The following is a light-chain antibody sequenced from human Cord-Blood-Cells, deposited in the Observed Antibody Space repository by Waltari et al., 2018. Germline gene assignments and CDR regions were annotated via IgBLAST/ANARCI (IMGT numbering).Light chain of an antibody. J-gene: IGKJ2*01. Sequence: DIVMTQSPLSLPVTPGEPASISCRSSQSLLHSNGYNYLDWYLQKPGQSPQLLIYLGSNPASVFPYSFSGSGSGTDFTLKISRVEAEDVGVYYCMQALQTPPYTFGQGTKLEIK. CDR1: QSLLHSNGYNY. V-gene: IGKV2-28*01. CDR2: LGS. CDR3: MQALQTPPYT.